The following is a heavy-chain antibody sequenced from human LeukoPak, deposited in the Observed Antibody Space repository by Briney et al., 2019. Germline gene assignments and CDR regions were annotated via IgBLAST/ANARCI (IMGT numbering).Heavy chain of an antibody. V-gene: IGHV1-18*01. CDR3: ARASLYCSGGSCYHIAEYFQH. CDR1: GYTFTSYG. J-gene: IGHJ1*01. D-gene: IGHD2-15*01. Sequence: ASVKVSCKASGYTFTSYGINWLRQAPGQGLEWMGRSSLNNVNKNYIEKLQGRVTMTTDTSTSTAHMELRSLRPDDTAVYYCARASLYCSGGSCYHIAEYFQHWGQGTLVTVSS. CDR2: SSLNNVNK.